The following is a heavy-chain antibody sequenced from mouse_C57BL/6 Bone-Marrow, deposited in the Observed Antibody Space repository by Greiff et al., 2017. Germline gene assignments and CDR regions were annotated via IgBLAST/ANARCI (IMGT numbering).Heavy chain of an antibody. Sequence: VQLKESGAELVRPGASVKLSCTASGFNIKDDYMHWVKQRPEQGLEWIGWIDPENGDTEYASKFQGKATITADTSSNTAYLQLSSLTSEDTAVYYGTAGLPLNWGQGTLVTVSA. CDR1: GFNIKDDY. J-gene: IGHJ3*01. V-gene: IGHV14-4*01. CDR2: IDPENGDT. CDR3: TAGLPLN. D-gene: IGHD2-2*01.